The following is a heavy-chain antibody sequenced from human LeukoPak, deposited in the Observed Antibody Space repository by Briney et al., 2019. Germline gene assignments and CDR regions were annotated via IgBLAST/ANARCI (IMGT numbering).Heavy chain of an antibody. Sequence: ASVKVSCKASGYSFADYYMHWVRQAPGQGLEWMGWIKPNSGGTRSAQKFQGRVTMTRDTSISTAYMVLSSLRYDDTAVYYCATNILVRDIINWFDPWGQGTLVTVSS. J-gene: IGHJ5*02. D-gene: IGHD3-10*01. CDR1: GYSFADYY. CDR3: ATNILVRDIINWFDP. V-gene: IGHV1-2*02. CDR2: IKPNSGGT.